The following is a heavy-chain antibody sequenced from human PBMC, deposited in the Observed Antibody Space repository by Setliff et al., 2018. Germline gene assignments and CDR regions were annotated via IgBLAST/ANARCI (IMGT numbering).Heavy chain of an antibody. Sequence: PGGSLRLSCTTSGFNFYDFALSWVRQAPGKGLEWVSVISGLHFETSYAESVRGRFIISRDNSENTLYLQMSSLRAGDTAVYYCARHDTTWPGVIDSWGRGTLVTVSS. D-gene: IGHD2-21*01. CDR2: ISGLHFET. V-gene: IGHV3-23*01. CDR1: GFNFYDFA. J-gene: IGHJ4*02. CDR3: ARHDTTWPGVIDS.